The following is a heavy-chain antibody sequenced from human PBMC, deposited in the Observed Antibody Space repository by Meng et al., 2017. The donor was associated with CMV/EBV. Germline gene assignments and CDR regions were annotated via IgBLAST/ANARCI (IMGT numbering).Heavy chain of an antibody. Sequence: SETLSLTCAISGDSVSSNSAAWNWIRQSPSRGLEWLGRTYYRSKWYNDYAVSVKSRITINPDTSKNQFSLQLNSVTPEDTAVYYCARDHGEGATYYYYYGMDVWGQGTTVTVSS. D-gene: IGHD1-26*01. CDR1: GDSVSSNSAA. V-gene: IGHV6-1*01. CDR2: TYYRSKWYN. CDR3: ARDHGEGATYYYYYGMDV. J-gene: IGHJ6*02.